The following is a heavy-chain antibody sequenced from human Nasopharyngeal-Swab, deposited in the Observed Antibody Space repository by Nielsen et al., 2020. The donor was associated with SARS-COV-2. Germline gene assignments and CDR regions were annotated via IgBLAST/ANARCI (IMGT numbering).Heavy chain of an antibody. CDR2: INHSGST. D-gene: IGHD2-2*02. CDR1: GGSFSDYY. Sequence: SETLSLTCAVYGGSFSDYYWSWIRQPPGKGLEWIGEINHSGSTNYNPSLKSRVTISVDTSKNQFSLKLSSVTAADTAVYYCARAFYSGYCSSTSCYTGQSYFQHWGQGTLVTVSS. J-gene: IGHJ1*01. V-gene: IGHV4-34*01. CDR3: ARAFYSGYCSSTSCYTGQSYFQH.